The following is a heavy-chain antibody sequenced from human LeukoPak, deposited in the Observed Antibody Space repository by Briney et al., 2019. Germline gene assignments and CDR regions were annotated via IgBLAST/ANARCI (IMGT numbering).Heavy chain of an antibody. CDR1: GYTFTSYG. D-gene: IGHD3-3*01. CDR3: ARDESAYYDFWSGYYFDY. CDR2: ISAYNGNT. V-gene: IGHV1-18*01. Sequence: ASVTVSCKASGYTFTSYGISWVRQAPGQGLEWMGWISAYNGNTNYAQKLQGRVTMTTDTSTSTAYMELRSLRSDDTAVYYCARDESAYYDFWSGYYFDYWGQGTLVTVSS. J-gene: IGHJ4*02.